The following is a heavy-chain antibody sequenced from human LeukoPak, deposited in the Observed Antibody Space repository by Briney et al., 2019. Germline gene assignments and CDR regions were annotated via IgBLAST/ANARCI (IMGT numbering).Heavy chain of an antibody. V-gene: IGHV3-15*04. Sequence: GGSLRLSCAASGFTFTDAWVTWVRQAPGKGLEWVGRIESNSDGGATEYAAPVKGRFTISRDDSKATLYLQMNSLKAEDTAVYYCTTFWTGHYVVDYWGQGTLVTVSS. CDR3: TTFWTGHYVVDY. D-gene: IGHD3-3*01. CDR2: IESNSDGGAT. CDR1: GFTFTDAW. J-gene: IGHJ4*02.